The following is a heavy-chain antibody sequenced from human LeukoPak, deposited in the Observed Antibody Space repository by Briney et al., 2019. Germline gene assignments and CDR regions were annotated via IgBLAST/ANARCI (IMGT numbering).Heavy chain of an antibody. J-gene: IGHJ4*02. V-gene: IGHV4-34*01. CDR2: INHSGST. Sequence: KPSETLSLTCAVYGGSSSGYYWSWIRQPPGKGLEWIGEINHSGSTNYNPSHKSRVTISVDTSKNQFSLKLSSVTAADTAVYYCARVRYSYGSDYWGQGTLVTVSS. CDR1: GGSSSGYY. D-gene: IGHD5-18*01. CDR3: ARVRYSYGSDY.